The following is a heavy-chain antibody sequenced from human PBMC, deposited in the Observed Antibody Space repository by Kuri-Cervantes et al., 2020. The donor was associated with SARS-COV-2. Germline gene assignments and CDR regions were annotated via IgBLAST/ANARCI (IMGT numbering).Heavy chain of an antibody. J-gene: IGHJ6*02. Sequence: SETLSLTCAVYGGSFSGYYWSWIRQPPGKGLEWIGEINHSGSTNYNPSLKSRVTISVDTSKNQFSLKPSSVTAADTAVYYCARAPYLDFGAGSYYARGYYYYGMDVWGQGTTVTVSS. CDR3: ARAPYLDFGAGSYYARGYYYYGMDV. CDR1: GGSFSGYY. D-gene: IGHD3-10*01. V-gene: IGHV4-34*01. CDR2: INHSGST.